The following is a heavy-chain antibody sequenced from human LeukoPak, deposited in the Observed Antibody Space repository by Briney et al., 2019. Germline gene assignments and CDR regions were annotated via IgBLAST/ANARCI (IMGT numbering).Heavy chain of an antibody. Sequence: SGTLSLTCTVSGGSISSYYWSWIRQPPGKGLEWIGYIYYSGSTNYNPSLKSRVTISVDTSKNQFSLKLSSVTAADTAVYYCARQGVLLWFGEPRDAFDIWGQGTMVTVSS. CDR2: IYYSGST. J-gene: IGHJ3*02. CDR3: ARQGVLLWFGEPRDAFDI. CDR1: GGSISSYY. V-gene: IGHV4-59*08. D-gene: IGHD3-10*01.